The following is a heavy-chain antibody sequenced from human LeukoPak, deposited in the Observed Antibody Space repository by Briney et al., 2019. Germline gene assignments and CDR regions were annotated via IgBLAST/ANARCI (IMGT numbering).Heavy chain of an antibody. CDR2: ISGSGSST. J-gene: IGHJ4*02. CDR3: AKDLDCSSTSCYPDY. Sequence: GGSLRLSCAASGFTFSSYAMSWVRQAPGKGLEWVSAISGSGSSTYYADSVKGRFTLSRDNSKNTLYLQMNSLRAEDTAVYYCAKDLDCSSTSCYPDYWGQGTLVTVSS. V-gene: IGHV3-23*01. CDR1: GFTFSSYA. D-gene: IGHD2-2*01.